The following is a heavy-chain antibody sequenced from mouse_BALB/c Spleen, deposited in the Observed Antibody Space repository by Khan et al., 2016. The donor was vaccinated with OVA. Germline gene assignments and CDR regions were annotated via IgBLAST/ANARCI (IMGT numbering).Heavy chain of an antibody. CDR3: ARNSYMYYFTY. CDR1: GFSLNTYG. J-gene: IGHJ3*01. Sequence: VQLQESGPGLVQPSQSPSITCTVSGFSLNTYGIHWIRQSHGKGLEWLGVIRSGGSTDYNGAFISRLNITKANSTSQVFFKMNSLQADDTAIYYCARNSYMYYFTYWGQGTLVTVSA. D-gene: IGHD2-14*01. CDR2: IRSGGST. V-gene: IGHV2-2*01.